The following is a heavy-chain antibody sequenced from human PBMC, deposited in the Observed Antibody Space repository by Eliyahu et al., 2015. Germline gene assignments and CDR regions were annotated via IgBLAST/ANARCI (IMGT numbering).Heavy chain of an antibody. V-gene: IGHV3-74*01. Sequence: EVQLVESGGGLVQPGGSLRLSCAASGFTFSSYWMHWVRQAPGKGLVWVSRINSDGSSTSYADSVKGRFTISRDNAKNTLYLQMNSLRAEDTAVYYCAREYSSSWYGDDAFDIWGQGTMVTVSS. CDR3: AREYSSSWYGDDAFDI. CDR2: INSDGSST. D-gene: IGHD6-13*01. CDR1: GFTFSSYW. J-gene: IGHJ3*02.